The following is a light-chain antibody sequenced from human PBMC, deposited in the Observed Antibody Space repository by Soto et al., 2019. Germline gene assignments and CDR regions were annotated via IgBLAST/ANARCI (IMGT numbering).Light chain of an antibody. CDR1: QSVSSSY. J-gene: IGKJ1*01. Sequence: EIVLTQSPGTLSLSPGEGATLSCRASQSVSSSYLAWYQQKPGHAPRLLIYGASSRATGIPDRFSGSGSGTDFTLTSSRLAPEDVAMYYCQQYGRSPGTFGQGTKVEIK. CDR2: GAS. CDR3: QQYGRSPGT. V-gene: IGKV3-20*01.